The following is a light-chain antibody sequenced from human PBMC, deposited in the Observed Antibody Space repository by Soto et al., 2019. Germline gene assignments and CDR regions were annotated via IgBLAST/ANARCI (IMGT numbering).Light chain of an antibody. CDR2: DAS. CDR1: QGISSA. CDR3: PQFNNYRLT. J-gene: IGKJ4*01. Sequence: AIQLTQSPSSLSASVGDRVTITCRASQGISSALAWYQQKPGKAPKLLIYDASSLESGVPSRFRGSGSGTDVTLTMSSLQPEDFAAYYCPQFNNYRLTVAGGTKVDIK. V-gene: IGKV1D-13*01.